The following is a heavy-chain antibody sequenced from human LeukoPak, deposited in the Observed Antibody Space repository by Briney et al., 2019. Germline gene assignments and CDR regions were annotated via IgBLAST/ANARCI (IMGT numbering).Heavy chain of an antibody. V-gene: IGHV4-34*01. J-gene: IGHJ4*02. CDR2: INHSGST. Sequence: SETLSLTCAVYGGSFSGYYWSWIRQPPGKGLEWIGEINHSGSTNYNPSLKSRVTISVDTSKNQFSLKLGSVTAADTAVYYCARQTGEVVVISYYFDYWGQGTLVTVSS. D-gene: IGHD3-22*01. CDR3: ARQTGEVVVISYYFDY. CDR1: GGSFSGYY.